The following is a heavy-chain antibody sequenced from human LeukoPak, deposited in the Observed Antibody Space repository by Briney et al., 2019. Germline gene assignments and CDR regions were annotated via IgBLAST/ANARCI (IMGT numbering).Heavy chain of an antibody. D-gene: IGHD5/OR15-5a*01. Sequence: GGSLRLSCAASGFTFSSYAMSWVRQAPGKGLEWVSAISGSGGSTYYADSVKGRFTISRDNSKNTLHLQMNSLRAEDTAVYYCAKDVSEPYYYYGMDVWGQGTTVTVSS. CDR2: ISGSGGST. V-gene: IGHV3-23*01. J-gene: IGHJ6*02. CDR1: GFTFSSYA. CDR3: AKDVSEPYYYYGMDV.